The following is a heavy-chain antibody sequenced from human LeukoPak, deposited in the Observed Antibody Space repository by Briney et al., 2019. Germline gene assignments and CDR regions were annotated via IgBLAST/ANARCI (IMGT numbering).Heavy chain of an antibody. D-gene: IGHD1-26*01. CDR3: ATGVVGAIPNDY. J-gene: IGHJ4*02. CDR1: GYTLTELS. Sequence: ASVKDSCKVSGYTLTELSMHWVRQAPGKGLEWMGGFDPEDGETIYAQKFQGRVTMTEDTSTDTAYMELSSLRSEDTAVYYCATGVVGAIPNDYWGQGTLVTVSS. CDR2: FDPEDGET. V-gene: IGHV1-24*01.